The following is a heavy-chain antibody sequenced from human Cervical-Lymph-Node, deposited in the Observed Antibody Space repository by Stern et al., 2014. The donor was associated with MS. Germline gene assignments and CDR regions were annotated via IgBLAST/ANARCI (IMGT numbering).Heavy chain of an antibody. D-gene: IGHD2/OR15-2a*01. J-gene: IGHJ6*02. CDR3: AIDQAKLVSDGMDG. CDR1: GGTFSSYA. CDR2: FILVFGKR. Sequence: VQLLESGAEVKRPGSSVKVSCKASGGTFSSYAISWVRHAPGQGLEWMGGFILVFGKRNYDQKFQDRVTISADESTSTAYMELSSLRSDDTAIYYCAIDQAKLVSDGMDGWGQGTTVTVSS. V-gene: IGHV1-69*01.